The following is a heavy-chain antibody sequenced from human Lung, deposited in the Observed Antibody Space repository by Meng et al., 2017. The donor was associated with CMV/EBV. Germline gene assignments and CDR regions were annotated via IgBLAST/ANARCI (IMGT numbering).Heavy chain of an antibody. CDR2: VYYTGRA. J-gene: IGHJ4*02. CDR1: GGSISSGDYY. D-gene: IGHD5-18*01. Sequence: SETLSLTXIVSGGSISSGDYYWGWIRQSPGKALEWIGSVYYTGRADYSPSLKNRVTISVDTSRNQFSLNLHSVTAADTALYYCAKQGARSVETTMVPYGEFDYWGQGARVTFSS. CDR3: AKQGARSVETTMVPYGEFDY. V-gene: IGHV4-39*01.